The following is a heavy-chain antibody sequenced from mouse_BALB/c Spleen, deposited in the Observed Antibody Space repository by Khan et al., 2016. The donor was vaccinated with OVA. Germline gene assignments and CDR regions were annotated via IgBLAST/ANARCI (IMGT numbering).Heavy chain of an antibody. CDR2: ISSSGST. V-gene: IGHV3-2*02. CDR3: ARDGSRYNYAMDY. CDR1: GYSITSDYA. Sequence: EVQLVESGPGLVKPSQSLSLTCTVTGYSITSDYAWNWIRQFPGNKLEWMGYISSSGSTNYNPALKSRISITRDTSKKRFFLQLNSVTTEDTATYYCARDGSRYNYAMDYWGQGTSVTVSS. J-gene: IGHJ4*01. D-gene: IGHD2-3*01.